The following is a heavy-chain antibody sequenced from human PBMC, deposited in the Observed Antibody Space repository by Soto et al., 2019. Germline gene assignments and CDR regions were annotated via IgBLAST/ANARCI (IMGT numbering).Heavy chain of an antibody. CDR2: IWYDGSNK. J-gene: IGHJ5*02. CDR1: GFTFRDYH. V-gene: IGHV3-33*08. Sequence: GGSLRLSCAASGFTFRDYHFNWIRQAPGKGLEWVAVIWYDGSNKYYADSVKGRFTISRDNSKNTLYLQMNSLRAEDTAVYYCARDRQNIVLMVYAIGDNWFDPWGQGTLVTVSS. D-gene: IGHD2-8*01. CDR3: ARDRQNIVLMVYAIGDNWFDP.